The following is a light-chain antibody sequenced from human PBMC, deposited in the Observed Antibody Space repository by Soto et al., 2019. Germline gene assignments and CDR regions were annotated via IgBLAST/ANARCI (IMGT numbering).Light chain of an antibody. CDR3: QQYNNWPLT. CDR1: QSVSGN. CDR2: GAS. J-gene: IGKJ4*01. Sequence: EIVMTQSPATLSVSPGERATLSCRASQSVSGNLAWYQQKPGQAPRLLIYGASTRATGIPARFSGSGSGTEFTLTISSLQSEYFAVYYCQQYNNWPLTFGGGTKVEIK. V-gene: IGKV3-15*01.